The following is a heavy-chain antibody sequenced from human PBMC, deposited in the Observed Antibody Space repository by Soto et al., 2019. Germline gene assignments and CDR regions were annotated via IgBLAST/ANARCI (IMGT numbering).Heavy chain of an antibody. CDR3: VRGGYVVVVTGALVY. CDR1: GDTFTDYY. V-gene: IGHV1-46*01. CDR2: VNPSGGHT. D-gene: IGHD2-21*02. Sequence: QVQLVQSGAEVKKPGASVKVSCKASGDTFTDYYIHWVRQAPGQGLEWMGTVNPSGGHTTYAQHFLGRIIMSRDTCFSTLYMELTMLTSEDTAVYFCVRGGYVVVVTGALVYWGQGTLVTVSS. J-gene: IGHJ4*02.